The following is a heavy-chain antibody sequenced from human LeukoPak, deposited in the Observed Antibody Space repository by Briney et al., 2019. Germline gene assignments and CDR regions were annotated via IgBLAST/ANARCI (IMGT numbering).Heavy chain of an antibody. Sequence: PGGSLRLSCAASGFTFSSYAMSWVRQAPGKGLEWVSAISGSGGGTYYADSVKGRFTISRDNSKNTLYLQMNSLRAEDTAVYYCAKAKLRFLEWLLYAFDYWGQGTLVTVSS. CDR3: AKAKLRFLEWLLYAFDY. V-gene: IGHV3-23*01. CDR1: GFTFSSYA. J-gene: IGHJ4*02. CDR2: ISGSGGGT. D-gene: IGHD3-3*01.